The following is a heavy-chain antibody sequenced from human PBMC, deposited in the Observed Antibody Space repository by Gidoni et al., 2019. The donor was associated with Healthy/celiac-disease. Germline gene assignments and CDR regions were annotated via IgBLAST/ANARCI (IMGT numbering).Heavy chain of an antibody. CDR3: ARVGVVVTAINHLDY. D-gene: IGHD2-21*02. V-gene: IGHV3-30-3*01. Sequence: QVQLVESGGGVVQPGRSLRLSCAASGFTFSSYAMHWVRQAPGKGLEWVAVISYDGSNKYYADSVKGRFTISRDNSKNTLYLQMNSLRAEDTAVYYCARVGVVVTAINHLDYWGQGTLVTVSS. CDR1: GFTFSSYA. CDR2: ISYDGSNK. J-gene: IGHJ4*02.